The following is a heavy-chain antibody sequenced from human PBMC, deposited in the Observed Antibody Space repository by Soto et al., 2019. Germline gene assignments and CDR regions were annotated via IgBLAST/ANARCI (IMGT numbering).Heavy chain of an antibody. J-gene: IGHJ4*02. CDR2: GGST. CDR3: AKGSYYDFWSGYSYYFDY. D-gene: IGHD3-3*01. V-gene: IGHV3-23*01. Sequence: GGSTNYADSVKGRFTISRDNSKNTLYLQMNSLRAEDTAVYYCAKGSYYDFWSGYSYYFDYWGQGTLVTVSS.